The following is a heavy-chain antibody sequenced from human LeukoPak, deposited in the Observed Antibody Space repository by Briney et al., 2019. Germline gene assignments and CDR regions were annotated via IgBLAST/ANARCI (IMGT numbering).Heavy chain of an antibody. CDR2: ISYDGSNK. Sequence: GRSLRLSCAASGFTFSNYVMHRVRQAPGKGLEWVAVISYDGSNKYYADSVKGRFTISRDNSKNTLYLQMNSLRAEDTAVYYCASAYYDILTGYYHEFDYWGQGTLVTVSS. J-gene: IGHJ4*02. CDR3: ASAYYDILTGYYHEFDY. D-gene: IGHD3-9*01. CDR1: GFTFSNYV. V-gene: IGHV3-30-3*01.